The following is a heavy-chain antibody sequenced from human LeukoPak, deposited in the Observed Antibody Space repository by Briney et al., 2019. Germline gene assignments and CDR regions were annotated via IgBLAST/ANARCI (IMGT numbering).Heavy chain of an antibody. Sequence: ASVKVSCKASGYTFTGYYMHWVRQAPGQGLEWMGWINPNSGGTNYAQKFQGRVTMTRDTSISTAYMELSRLRSDDTAVYYCARLSLGTGYHYYMDVWGKGTTVTVSS. CDR1: GYTFTGYY. J-gene: IGHJ6*03. CDR3: ARLSLGTGYHYYMDV. V-gene: IGHV1-2*02. CDR2: INPNSGGT. D-gene: IGHD6-13*01.